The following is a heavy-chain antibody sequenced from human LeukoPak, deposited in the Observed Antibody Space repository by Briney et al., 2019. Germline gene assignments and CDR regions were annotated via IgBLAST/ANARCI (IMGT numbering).Heavy chain of an antibody. CDR1: ECAVTGNC. D-gene: IGHD6-13*01. J-gene: IGHJ4*02. CDR2: IYPGDSDT. Sequence: MKMDSNSRECAVTGNCVDWGGQMPVKNIKWMGIIYPGDSDTRYSPSFQGQVTISADKSINTAYLQWSSLKASDTAMYYCARRGIAADGRDYWGQGTLVTVSS. V-gene: IGHV5-51*01. CDR3: ARRGIAADGRDY.